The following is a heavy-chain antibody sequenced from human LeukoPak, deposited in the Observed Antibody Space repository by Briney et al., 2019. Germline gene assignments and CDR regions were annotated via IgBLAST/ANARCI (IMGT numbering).Heavy chain of an antibody. CDR3: ARGTVVPAAGFFDP. D-gene: IGHD2-2*01. V-gene: IGHV4-39*02. Sequence: PSETLSLTCTVSGGSISSSSYYWGWIRQPPGKGLEWIGNIYYNGDTYYNTSLKSRVTISVDTSKNRFSLNLSSVTAADTAVYYCARGTVVPAAGFFDPWGQGTLVTVSS. CDR2: IYYNGDT. J-gene: IGHJ5*02. CDR1: GGSISSSSYY.